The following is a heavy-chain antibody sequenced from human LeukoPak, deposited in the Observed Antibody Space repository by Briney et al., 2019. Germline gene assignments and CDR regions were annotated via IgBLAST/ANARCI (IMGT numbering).Heavy chain of an antibody. CDR2: INPNSGGT. J-gene: IGHJ6*03. Sequence: ASVKVSCKASGYTFTGYYMHWVRQAPGQRLEWMGWINPNSGGTNYAQKFQGRVTMTRDTSISTAYMELSRLRSDDTAVYYCARRSAQYCSSTSCYETDYYYYYYMDVWGKGTTVTVSS. CDR3: ARRSAQYCSSTSCYETDYYYYYYMDV. CDR1: GYTFTGYY. D-gene: IGHD2-2*01. V-gene: IGHV1-2*02.